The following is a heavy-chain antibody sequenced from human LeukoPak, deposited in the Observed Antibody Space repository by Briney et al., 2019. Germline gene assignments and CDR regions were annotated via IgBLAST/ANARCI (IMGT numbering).Heavy chain of an antibody. J-gene: IGHJ5*02. V-gene: IGHV5-51*01. CDR2: IYPGDSDT. Sequence: GESLKISCQGSGSIFTSNWIGWARQLPGKGLEWMGFIYPGDSDTRYSPSFQGQVTISADKSISTAYLQWSSLKASDTAMYYCARRQVVVSATREGWFDLWGQGTLVTVSS. D-gene: IGHD2-15*01. CDR1: GSIFTSNW. CDR3: ARRQVVVSATREGWFDL.